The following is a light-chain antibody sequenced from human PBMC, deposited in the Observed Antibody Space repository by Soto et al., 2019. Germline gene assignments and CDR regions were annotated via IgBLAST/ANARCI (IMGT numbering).Light chain of an antibody. CDR1: SSDIGSYTL. Sequence: QSALTQPASVSGSPGQSITISCTGTSSDIGSYTLVSWYQQHPGKAPKVMIYEVDKWPSGVSTCFSGSRSGNTASLTISGLQAEDEADYFCCSYAGGFTYVFGTGTKVTVL. J-gene: IGLJ1*01. CDR3: CSYAGGFTYV. CDR2: EVD. V-gene: IGLV2-23*02.